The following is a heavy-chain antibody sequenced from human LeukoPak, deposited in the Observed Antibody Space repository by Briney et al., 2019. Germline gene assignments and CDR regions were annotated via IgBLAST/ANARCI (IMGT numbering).Heavy chain of an antibody. CDR1: GGSISNDGYS. D-gene: IGHD3-22*01. Sequence: SQTLSLTCTVSGGSISNDGYSWSWIRQPPGKGLEWIGYFYQSGKTYYNPSLKSRVTISVDRSRSQFSLKLSSVTAADTAVYYCAREGSSGYFDYWGQGTLVTVSS. CDR3: AREGSSGYFDY. V-gene: IGHV4-30-2*01. J-gene: IGHJ4*02. CDR2: FYQSGKT.